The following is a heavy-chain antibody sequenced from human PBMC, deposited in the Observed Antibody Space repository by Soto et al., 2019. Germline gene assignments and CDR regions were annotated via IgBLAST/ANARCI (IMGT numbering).Heavy chain of an antibody. CDR1: GDSYSISTYS. CDR2: IYQSGVT. J-gene: IGHJ5*02. CDR3: AGMPYTSGLRFDP. V-gene: IGHV4-30-2*01. Sequence: PSETLSLTCNMSGDSYSISTYSWSWIRQPPGKALQWIGFIYQSGVTSYNRCLPSRASISLDRSNNQCSLKCKSVTAADTAVYFCAGMPYTSGLRFDPWGPGTLVTVSS. D-gene: IGHD6-19*01.